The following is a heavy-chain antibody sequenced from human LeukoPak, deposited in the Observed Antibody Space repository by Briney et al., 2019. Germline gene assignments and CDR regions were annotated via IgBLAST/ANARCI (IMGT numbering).Heavy chain of an antibody. Sequence: PGGSLRLSCAASGFTFSSYAMHWVRQAPGKGLEWLAVISSDGSLEYYADSVKGRFTISRDNSKYMLYLQMNSLRPEDTAVYYCARDPVPAAARHFDYWGQGTLVTVSS. CDR1: GFTFSSYA. J-gene: IGHJ4*02. V-gene: IGHV3-30-3*01. CDR3: ARDPVPAAARHFDY. CDR2: ISSDGSLE. D-gene: IGHD2-2*01.